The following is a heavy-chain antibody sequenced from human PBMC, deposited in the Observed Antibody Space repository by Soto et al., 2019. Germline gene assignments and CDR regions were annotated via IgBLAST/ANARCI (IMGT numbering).Heavy chain of an antibody. CDR1: GFTFSNAW. V-gene: IGHV3-15*07. CDR3: TTYYDFWSGYPLGY. Sequence: GSLRLSCAASGFTFSNAWMNWVRQAPGKGLEWVGRIKSKTDGGTTDYAAPVKGRFTISRDDSKNTLYLQMNILKTEDSAVYYCTTYYDFWSGYPLGYWGQGTLVTVSS. D-gene: IGHD3-3*01. CDR2: IKSKTDGGTT. J-gene: IGHJ4*02.